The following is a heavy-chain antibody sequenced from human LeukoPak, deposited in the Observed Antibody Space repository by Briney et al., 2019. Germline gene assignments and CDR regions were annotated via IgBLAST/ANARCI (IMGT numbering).Heavy chain of an antibody. CDR1: GFTFSSYA. CDR3: GKTTTGYSSGRNPAWPVDY. Sequence: AGGSLRLSCTAPGFTFSSYAMYWVRQAPGKGLEWVSGIFGSGGSAHYADSVKGRFTISRDNSQNTVYLQMNSLRAEDTAVYYCGKTTTGYSSGRNPAWPVDYWGQGTLVTVSS. D-gene: IGHD6-19*01. J-gene: IGHJ4*02. V-gene: IGHV3-23*01. CDR2: IFGSGGSA.